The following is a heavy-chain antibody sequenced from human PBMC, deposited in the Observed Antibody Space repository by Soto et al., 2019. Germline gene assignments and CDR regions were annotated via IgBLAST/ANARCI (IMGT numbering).Heavy chain of an antibody. CDR3: ARAPISGSYSKHGDYYYYMDV. CDR2: INPSGGST. D-gene: IGHD3-10*01. Sequence: ASVKVSCKASGYTFTSYYMHWVRQAPGQGLEWMGIINPSGGSTSYAQKFQGRVTMTRDTSTSTVYMELSSLRSEDTAVYYCARAPISGSYSKHGDYYYYMDVWGKGTTVTVSS. J-gene: IGHJ6*03. V-gene: IGHV1-46*03. CDR1: GYTFTSYY.